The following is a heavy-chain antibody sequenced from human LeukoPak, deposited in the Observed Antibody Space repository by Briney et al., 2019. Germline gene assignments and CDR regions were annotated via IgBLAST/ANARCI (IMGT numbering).Heavy chain of an antibody. CDR1: GYSFTSYW. CDR3: AMTTQYQLLSFDY. D-gene: IGHD2-2*01. Sequence: GESLKISCKGSGYSFTSYWIGWVRQMPGKGLEWTGIIYPGDSDTRYSPSFQGQVTISADKSISTAYLQWSSLKASDTAMYYCAMTTQYQLLSFDYWGQGTLVTVSS. J-gene: IGHJ4*02. V-gene: IGHV5-51*01. CDR2: IYPGDSDT.